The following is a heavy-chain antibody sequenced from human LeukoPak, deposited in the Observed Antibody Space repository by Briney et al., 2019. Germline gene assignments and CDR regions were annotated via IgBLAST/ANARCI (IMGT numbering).Heavy chain of an antibody. CDR3: ARAEARSRWFDP. CDR1: GGSISSSSYY. J-gene: IGHJ5*02. V-gene: IGHV4-61*05. CDR2: IYYSGST. Sequence: SETLSLTCSVSGGSISSSSYYWGWIRQPPGKGLEWIGYIYYSGSTNYNPSLKSRVTISVDTSKNQFSLKLSSVTAADTAVYYCARAEARSRWFDPWGQGTLVTVSS. D-gene: IGHD5/OR15-5a*01.